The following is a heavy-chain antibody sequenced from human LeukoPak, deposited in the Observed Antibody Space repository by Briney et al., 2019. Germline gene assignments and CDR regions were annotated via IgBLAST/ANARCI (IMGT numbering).Heavy chain of an antibody. Sequence: SETLSLTCTVSGGSISSSSYYWGWIRQPPGKGLEWIGSIYYSGSTYYNPSLKSRVTISVDTSKNQFSLKLSSVTAADTAVYYCARDPVTTERMANCGKGCTDYWGQGTLVTVTS. J-gene: IGHJ4*02. V-gene: IGHV4-39*07. D-gene: IGHD4-11*01. CDR3: ARDPVTTERMANCGKGCTDY. CDR2: IYYSGST. CDR1: GGSISSSSYY.